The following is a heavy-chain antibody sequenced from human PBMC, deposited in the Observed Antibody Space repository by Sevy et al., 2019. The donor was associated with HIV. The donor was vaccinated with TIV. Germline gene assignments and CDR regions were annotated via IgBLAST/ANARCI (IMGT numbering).Heavy chain of an antibody. J-gene: IGHJ4*02. Sequence: GGSLRLSCAASGLSFSNAWMAWVRQAPGKGLEWVGRIRSETGGGTTDFAAFAKGKFTISRDDPKITLYLQMNSLKTGDTAVYYCAIDHRGDGMIAFPFEQWGLGTLVTVSS. V-gene: IGHV3-15*01. D-gene: IGHD3-22*01. CDR1: GLSFSNAW. CDR3: AIDHRGDGMIAFPFEQ. CDR2: IRSETGGGTT.